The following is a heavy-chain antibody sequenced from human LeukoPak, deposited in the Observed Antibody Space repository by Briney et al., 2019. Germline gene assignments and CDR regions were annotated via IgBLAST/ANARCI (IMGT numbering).Heavy chain of an antibody. CDR2: MNPNSGNT. Sequence: GASVKVSCKASGYTFTSYDINWVRQATGQGLELMGWMNPNSGNTGYAQKFQGRVTITRNTSISTAYMELSSQRSEDTAVYYCARGRRRGSSGYYFDYWGQGTLVTVSS. CDR3: ARGRRRGSSGYYFDY. V-gene: IGHV1-8*03. CDR1: GYTFTSYD. J-gene: IGHJ4*02. D-gene: IGHD3-22*01.